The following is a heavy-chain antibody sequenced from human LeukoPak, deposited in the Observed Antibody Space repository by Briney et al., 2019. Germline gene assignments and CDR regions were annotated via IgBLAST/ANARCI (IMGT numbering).Heavy chain of an antibody. CDR2: ISGYNGNT. D-gene: IGHD2-15*01. CDR3: ARDVDFYYYYMDV. Sequence: ASVKVSCKASGGTFSSYAISWVRQAPGQGLEWMGWISGYNGNTNYAQKFQGRVTMTTETSTSTIYMELRRLRYDDTAVYYCARDVDFYYYYMDVWGKGTTVTVSS. V-gene: IGHV1-18*01. J-gene: IGHJ6*03. CDR1: GGTFSSYA.